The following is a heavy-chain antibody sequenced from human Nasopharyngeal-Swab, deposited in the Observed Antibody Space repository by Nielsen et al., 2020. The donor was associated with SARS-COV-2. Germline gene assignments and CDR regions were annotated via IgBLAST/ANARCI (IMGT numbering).Heavy chain of an antibody. J-gene: IGHJ4*02. CDR2: IYSGGSST. V-gene: IGHV3-23*03. CDR3: AKDEQAI. Sequence: GESLKISCAASGFTFSSYAMSWVRQAPGKGLEWVSVIYSGGSSTYYADSVKGRFTISRDNSKHTLYLQMNSLRAEDTAVYYCAKDEQAIWGQGTLVTVSS. D-gene: IGHD1/OR15-1a*01. CDR1: GFTFSSYA.